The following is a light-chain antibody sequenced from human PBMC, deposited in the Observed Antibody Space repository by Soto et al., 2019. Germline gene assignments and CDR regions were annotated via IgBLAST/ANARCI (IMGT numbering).Light chain of an antibody. CDR2: DAS. J-gene: IGKJ4*01. CDR3: QQRSNWPSLT. V-gene: IGKV3-11*01. CDR1: QSVSSY. Sequence: DIVMTQSPDSLAVSLGERATINCKSSQSVSSYLAWYQQKPGQAPRLLIYDASNRATGIPARFSGSGSGTDFTLTISSLEPEDFAVYYCQQRSNWPSLTFGGGTKVEIK.